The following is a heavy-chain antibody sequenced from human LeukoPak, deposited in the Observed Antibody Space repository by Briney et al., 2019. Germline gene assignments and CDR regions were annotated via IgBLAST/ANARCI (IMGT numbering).Heavy chain of an antibody. V-gene: IGHV4-4*07. D-gene: IGHD3-10*01. CDR2: IYNSAST. J-gene: IGHJ5*02. CDR3: ARDGTLGYYGSGSYYINWFDP. CDR1: GGSINSYY. Sequence: SETLSLTCTVSGGSINSYYWSWIRQPAGKGLEWIGRIYNSASTNYNPSLKSRVTMSLDTSKNQFYPKLSPVTAADTAVYYCARDGTLGYYGSGSYYINWFDPWGQGTLVTVSS.